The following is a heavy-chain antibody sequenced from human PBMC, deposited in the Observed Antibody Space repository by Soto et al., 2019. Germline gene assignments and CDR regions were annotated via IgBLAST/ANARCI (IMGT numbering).Heavy chain of an antibody. CDR1: GFTFSSYS. Sequence: PGGSLRLSCAASGFTFSSYSMNWVRQAPGKGLEWVSYISSSSSTIYYADSVKGRFTISRDNAKNPLYLQMNSLRAEDTAVYYCARELEGWGENDAFDIWGQGTMVNVSS. CDR2: ISSSSSTI. D-gene: IGHD3-10*01. J-gene: IGHJ3*02. CDR3: ARELEGWGENDAFDI. V-gene: IGHV3-48*01.